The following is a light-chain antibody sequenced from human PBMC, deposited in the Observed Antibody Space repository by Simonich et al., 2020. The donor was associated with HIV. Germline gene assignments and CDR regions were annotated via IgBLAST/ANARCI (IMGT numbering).Light chain of an antibody. V-gene: IGKV1-5*03. CDR3: QQYNNYPKT. CDR2: KTS. J-gene: IGKJ1*01. CDR1: QSFSNW. Sequence: DIQMTQSPSTLSASVGDRVTITCRASQSFSNWLAWYQQKPGKAPKLLIFKTSNLESGVPSRFTGSGSGTEFTLTISSLQPDDFATYYCQQYNNYPKTFGQGTKVEIK.